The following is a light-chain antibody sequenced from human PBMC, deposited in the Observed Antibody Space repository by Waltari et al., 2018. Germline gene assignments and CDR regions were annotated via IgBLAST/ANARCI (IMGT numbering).Light chain of an antibody. CDR1: APNIGDNL. Sequence: QSVLTQPPSASGTPGQRVTISCSGSAPNIGDNLDNWNQQLPGQAPKLLIYRIVERPSGVPDRFSASKTGTSASLAISGLQSEDEADYFCASWDDSLNGHWVFGGGTKVTVL. J-gene: IGLJ3*02. V-gene: IGLV1-44*01. CDR3: ASWDDSLNGHWV. CDR2: RIV.